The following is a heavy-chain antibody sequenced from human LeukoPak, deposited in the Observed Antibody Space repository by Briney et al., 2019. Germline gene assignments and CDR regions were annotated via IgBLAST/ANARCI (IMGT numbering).Heavy chain of an antibody. Sequence: ASVKVSCKASGYTFTGYYMHWVRQAPGQGLEWMGWINPNSGGTNYAQKFQGRVTMTRDTSISTAYMELSRLRSDDTAVYYCASISGSYSVGYFDYWGQGTLVTVSS. J-gene: IGHJ4*02. CDR2: INPNSGGT. CDR1: GYTFTGYY. CDR3: ASISGSYSVGYFDY. D-gene: IGHD1-26*01. V-gene: IGHV1-2*02.